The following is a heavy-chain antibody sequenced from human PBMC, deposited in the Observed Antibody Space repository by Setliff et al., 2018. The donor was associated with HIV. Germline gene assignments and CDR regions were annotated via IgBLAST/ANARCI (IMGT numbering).Heavy chain of an antibody. D-gene: IGHD3-9*01. J-gene: IGHJ4*02. V-gene: IGHV1-8*03. CDR3: ARGNPDFDILTGYWSHYFHY. CDR2: MNPNSGNT. Sequence: GASVKVSCKASGYTFTSYDINWVRQATGQGLEWMAWMNPNSGNTGYTQKFQGRVTITRNTSITTAYMELSSLRSEDTAIYYCARGNPDFDILTGYWSHYFHYWGQGRPVTVSS. CDR1: GYTFTSYD.